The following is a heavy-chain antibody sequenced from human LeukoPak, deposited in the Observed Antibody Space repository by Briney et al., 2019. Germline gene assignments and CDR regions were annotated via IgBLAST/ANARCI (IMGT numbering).Heavy chain of an antibody. J-gene: IGHJ4*02. Sequence: GGSLRLSCAASGFTFSSYAMSWVRQTPGKGLKWVSSISGNSGSTHYADSVKGRFTISRDNSKNTLYLQMNSLRAEDTAVYYCAKGVVVVPAAGHYFDYWGQGTLVTVSS. CDR2: ISGNSGST. V-gene: IGHV3-23*01. CDR3: AKGVVVVPAAGHYFDY. CDR1: GFTFSSYA. D-gene: IGHD2-2*01.